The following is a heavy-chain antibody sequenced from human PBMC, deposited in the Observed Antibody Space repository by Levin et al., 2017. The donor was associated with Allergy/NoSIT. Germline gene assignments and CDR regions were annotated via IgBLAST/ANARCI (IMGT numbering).Heavy chain of an antibody. CDR1: GFTFSSCE. D-gene: IGHD6-13*01. Sequence: SCAASGFTFSSCEMNWVRQSPGKGLEWVSYISSSGSTIYYADSVKGRFTISRDNAKNSLYLQMNSLRAEDTAIYYCAREGTAATSSYYYGMDVWGQGTTVTVSS. CDR2: ISSSGSTI. V-gene: IGHV3-48*03. CDR3: AREGTAATSSYYYGMDV. J-gene: IGHJ6*02.